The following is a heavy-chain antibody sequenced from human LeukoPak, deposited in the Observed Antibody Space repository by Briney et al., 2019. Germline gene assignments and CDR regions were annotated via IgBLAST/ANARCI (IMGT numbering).Heavy chain of an antibody. CDR2: INPNSGGT. CDR3: ARGMDDYVWGSYRYFDY. D-gene: IGHD3-16*02. CDR1: GYTLTNNY. Sequence: ASVKVSCKASGYTLTNNYMHWVRQAPGQGLEWMGRINPNSGGTNYAQKFQGRVTMTRDTSISTAYMELSRLRSDDTAVYYCARGMDDYVWGSYRYFDYWGQGTLVTVSS. J-gene: IGHJ4*02. V-gene: IGHV1-2*06.